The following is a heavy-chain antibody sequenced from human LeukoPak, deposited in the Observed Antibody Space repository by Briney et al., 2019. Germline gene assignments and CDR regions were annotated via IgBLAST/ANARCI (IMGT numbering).Heavy chain of an antibody. V-gene: IGHV6-1*01. CDR1: GDSASSNSAA. Sequence: SQTLSLTCAISGDSASSNSAAWSWIRQSPSRGLEWLGRTYYRSKWYTEYAVSVKSRITINPDTSKNQFSLQLNSVTPEDTAVYYCARGSYTSTWFWGQGTLVTVSS. CDR2: TYYRSKWYT. CDR3: ARGSYTSTWF. D-gene: IGHD6-13*01. J-gene: IGHJ4*02.